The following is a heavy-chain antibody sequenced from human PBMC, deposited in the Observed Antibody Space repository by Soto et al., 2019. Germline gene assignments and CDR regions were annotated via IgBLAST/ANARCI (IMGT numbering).Heavy chain of an antibody. Sequence: SETLSLTCAVSGGSISSSGYCWNCIRQSPGKGLELIGYIYHSGSTNYNPSLRSRVTISLDGSKNQFSLKLTSVTAADTAVYYCARGSVYVLWSGYFDFWGQGSLVTVSS. CDR3: ARGSVYVLWSGYFDF. D-gene: IGHD3-3*01. J-gene: IGHJ4*02. CDR2: IYHSGST. V-gene: IGHV4-30-2*06. CDR1: GGSISSSGYC.